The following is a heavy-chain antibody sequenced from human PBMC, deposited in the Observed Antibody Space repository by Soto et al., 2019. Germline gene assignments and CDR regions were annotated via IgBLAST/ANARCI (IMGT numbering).Heavy chain of an antibody. CDR3: ARSIAVAGDYYYYGMDV. V-gene: IGHV5-51*03. CDR2: IYPGDSDT. J-gene: IGHJ6*02. Sequence: EVQLVQSGAEVKKPGESLKISCKGSGYSFTSYWIGWVRQMPGKGLEWMGIIYPGDSDTRYSPSFQGQVTIPADKSISTAYLPWSSLKASDTAMYYCARSIAVAGDYYYYGMDVWGQGTTVTVSS. CDR1: GYSFTSYW. D-gene: IGHD6-19*01.